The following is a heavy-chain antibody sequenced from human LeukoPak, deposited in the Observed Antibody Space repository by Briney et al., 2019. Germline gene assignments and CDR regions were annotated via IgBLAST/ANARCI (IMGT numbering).Heavy chain of an antibody. CDR2: ISSNGGST. J-gene: IGHJ5*02. D-gene: IGHD3-10*01. CDR3: VKGPPYGSGSPVWFDP. CDR1: GFTFSSYA. Sequence: LTGGSLRLSCSASGFTFSSYAMHWVRQAPGKGLEYVSAISSNGGSTYYADSVKGRFTISRGNSKNTLYLQMSSLRAEDTAVYYCVKGPPYGSGSPVWFDPWGQGTLVTVSS. V-gene: IGHV3-64D*06.